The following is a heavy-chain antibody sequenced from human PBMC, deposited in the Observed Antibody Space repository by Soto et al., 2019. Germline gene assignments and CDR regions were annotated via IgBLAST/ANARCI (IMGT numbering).Heavy chain of an antibody. D-gene: IGHD1-26*01. Sequence: QAQLVQSGAEVKKPGASVKVSCKASGYTFTGYDINWVRQATGQGLEWMGWMNPNSGNTGYAQNFQGSVTMQRDNYITKAYMELTSLRDADSAVYYCAGEKVGTTGIDFWGQGTLVTVSS. CDR3: AGEKVGTTGIDF. J-gene: IGHJ4*02. CDR2: MNPNSGNT. V-gene: IGHV1-8*01. CDR1: GYTFTGYD.